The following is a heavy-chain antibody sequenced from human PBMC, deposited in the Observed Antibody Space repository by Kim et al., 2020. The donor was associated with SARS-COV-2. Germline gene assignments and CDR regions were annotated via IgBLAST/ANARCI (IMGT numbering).Heavy chain of an antibody. CDR2: ISYDGSNK. Sequence: GGSLRLSCAASGFTFSSYAMHWVRQAPGKGLEWVAVISYDGSNKYYADSVKGRFTISRDNSKNTLYLQMNSLRVEDTAVYYCARASRGAATLSFAFDIWG. D-gene: IGHD2-15*01. CDR3: ARASRGAATLSFAFDI. V-gene: IGHV3-30-3*01. CDR1: GFTFSSYA. J-gene: IGHJ3*02.